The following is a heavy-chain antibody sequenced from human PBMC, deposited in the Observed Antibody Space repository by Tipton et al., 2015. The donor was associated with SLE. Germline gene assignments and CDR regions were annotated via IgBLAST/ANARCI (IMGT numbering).Heavy chain of an antibody. Sequence: QLVQSGAEVKKPGSSVKVSCKASGGTFSSYAVSWVRQAPGQGLEWMGRIIPILGITNYAQRFQGRVTITADKSTGTAYMELSSLRSEDTAVYYCARVSYYYGSGSYSAFDIWGQGTMVTVSS. CDR1: GGTFSSYA. J-gene: IGHJ3*02. CDR2: IIPILGIT. V-gene: IGHV1-69*09. CDR3: ARVSYYYGSGSYSAFDI. D-gene: IGHD3-10*01.